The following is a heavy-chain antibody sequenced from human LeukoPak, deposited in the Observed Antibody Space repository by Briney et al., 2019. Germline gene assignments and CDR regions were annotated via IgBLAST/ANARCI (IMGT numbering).Heavy chain of an antibody. CDR3: TRVGYIDEGIDY. V-gene: IGHV3-7*04. J-gene: IGHJ4*02. Sequence: GGSLRLSCAASGSTFGNYYMSWVRQAPGKGLEWVANIKHDGAWKFYADSVKGRFTVSRDNAENSLYLQMNSPRAEDTAIYYCTRVGYIDEGIDYWGQGTLVTVSS. D-gene: IGHD5-24*01. CDR1: GSTFGNYY. CDR2: IKHDGAWK.